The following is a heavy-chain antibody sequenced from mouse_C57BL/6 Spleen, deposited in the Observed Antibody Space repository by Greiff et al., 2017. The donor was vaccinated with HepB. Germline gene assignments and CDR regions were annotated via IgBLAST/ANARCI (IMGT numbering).Heavy chain of an antibody. CDR2: IYPGSGST. V-gene: IGHV1-55*01. Sequence: VQLQQPGAELVKPGASVKMSCKASGYTFTSYWITWVKQRPGQGLEWIGDIYPGSGSTNYNEKFKSKATLTVDTSSSTAYMQLSSLTSEDSAVYYCARPDYYGSRNWYFDVWGTGTTVTVSS. CDR3: ARPDYYGSRNWYFDV. CDR1: GYTFTSYW. D-gene: IGHD1-1*01. J-gene: IGHJ1*03.